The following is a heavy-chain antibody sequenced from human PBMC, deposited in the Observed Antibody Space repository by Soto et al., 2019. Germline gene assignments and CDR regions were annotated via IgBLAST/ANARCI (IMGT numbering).Heavy chain of an antibody. V-gene: IGHV3-23*01. CDR1: GFTFSSYA. J-gene: IGHJ3*02. D-gene: IGHD2-15*01. CDR2: ISGSGGST. Sequence: PGGSLRLSCAASGFTFSSYAMSWVRQAPGKGLEWVSAISGSGGSTYYADSVKGRFTISRDNSKNTLYMQMNSLRAEDTAVYYCPLGTNTVVTPGAFDIWGQGRMVTVSS. CDR3: PLGTNTVVTPGAFDI.